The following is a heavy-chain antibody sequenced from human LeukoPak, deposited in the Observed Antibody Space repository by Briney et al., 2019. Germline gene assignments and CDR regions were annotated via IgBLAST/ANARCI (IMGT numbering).Heavy chain of an antibody. Sequence: GGSLRLSCAASGFIVNTNFMSWVRQAPGRGLEWVSFIYADGNTYYADSVKGRFTISRNISKNEVYLQMSSLGPEDTAVYYCARDSYGDANFDSWGQGTLVTVSS. CDR2: IYADGNT. CDR3: ARDSYGDANFDS. V-gene: IGHV3-53*01. J-gene: IGHJ4*02. D-gene: IGHD4-17*01. CDR1: GFIVNTNF.